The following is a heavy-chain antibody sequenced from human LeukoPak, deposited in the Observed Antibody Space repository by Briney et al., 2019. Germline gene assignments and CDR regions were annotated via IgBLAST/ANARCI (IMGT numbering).Heavy chain of an antibody. J-gene: IGHJ5*02. CDR1: GYSISSGYY. Sequence: TSETLSLTCTVSGYSISSGYYWGWIRQPPGKGLEWIGYIYYSGSTNYNPSLKSRVTISVDTSKNQFSLKLSSVTAADTAVYYCARVKGLERRWFDPWGQGTLVTVSS. CDR3: ARVKGLERRWFDP. D-gene: IGHD1-1*01. CDR2: IYYSGST. V-gene: IGHV4-38-2*02.